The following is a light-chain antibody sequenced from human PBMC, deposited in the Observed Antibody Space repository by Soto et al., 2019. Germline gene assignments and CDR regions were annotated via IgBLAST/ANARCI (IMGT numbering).Light chain of an antibody. CDR3: SSYTTSTTRV. Sequence: QSVLTQPAAVSGSPGQSITISCTGTSSDVGAYNYVSWCQHHPGDAPKLLIYDVSTRPSGVSNRFSGSKSGNTASLTISGLQAEDEADYYCSSYTTSTTRVFGTGTKVTVL. V-gene: IGLV2-14*03. J-gene: IGLJ1*01. CDR1: SSDVGAYNY. CDR2: DVS.